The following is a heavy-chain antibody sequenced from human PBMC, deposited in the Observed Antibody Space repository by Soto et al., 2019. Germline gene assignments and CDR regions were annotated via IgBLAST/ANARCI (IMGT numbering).Heavy chain of an antibody. CDR1: GYTFTSYG. J-gene: IGHJ4*02. Sequence: QVQLVQSGAEVTTPGASVKVSCKASGYTFTSYGISWVRQDPGQGLEWMGWISAYNGNTNYATKRQVRVTMTTDTSTSTAYMKLRRLRSDDPAVYYCAVCSSGCRYYDYWGQGTVVTVSS. V-gene: IGHV1-18*01. CDR2: ISAYNGNT. CDR3: AVCSSGCRYYDY. D-gene: IGHD6-19*01.